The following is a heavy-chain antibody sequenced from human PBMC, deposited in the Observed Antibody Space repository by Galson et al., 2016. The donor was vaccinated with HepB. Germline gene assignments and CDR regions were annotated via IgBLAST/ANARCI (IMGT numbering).Heavy chain of an antibody. CDR1: GGTFSIYA. J-gene: IGHJ6*02. D-gene: IGHD6-6*01. CDR2: IIPFFGTS. V-gene: IGHV1-69*13. Sequence: SVKVSCKASGGTFSIYAISWVRQAPGQGLEWMGGIIPFFGTSNSAQKFQGRLTISADESSTTAYMELRSLTSEDTAVYYCGRGALAARPGHYYFGMDFWGQGTTVSVSS. CDR3: GRGALAARPGHYYFGMDF.